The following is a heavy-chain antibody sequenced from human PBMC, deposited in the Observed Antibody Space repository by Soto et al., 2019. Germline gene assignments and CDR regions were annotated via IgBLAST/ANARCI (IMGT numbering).Heavy chain of an antibody. Sequence: QVQLVESGGGVVQPGRSLRLSCAASGFTFSNYGMHWVRQAPGKGLEWVAVISNDGSNKYYADSVKGRFTISRDNPKDTLYLQMNSLSPDDTAVYYCAKDQGDSSGYSNWFDTWGQGTLVTVSS. V-gene: IGHV3-30*18. CDR3: AKDQGDSSGYSNWFDT. CDR1: GFTFSNYG. J-gene: IGHJ5*02. D-gene: IGHD3-22*01. CDR2: ISNDGSNK.